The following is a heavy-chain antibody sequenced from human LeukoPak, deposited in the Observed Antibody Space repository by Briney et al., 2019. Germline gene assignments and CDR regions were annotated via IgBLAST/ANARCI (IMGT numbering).Heavy chain of an antibody. Sequence: SETLSLTCTVSGGSISSYYWSWIRQPPGKGLEWIGYIYYSGSTNYNPSLKSRVTISVDTSKNQFSLKLSSVTAADTAVYYGARVGGGSSWTYYYYYGMDVWGQGTTVTVSS. CDR1: GGSISSYY. D-gene: IGHD6-13*01. J-gene: IGHJ6*02. V-gene: IGHV4-59*01. CDR3: ARVGGGSSWTYYYYYGMDV. CDR2: IYYSGST.